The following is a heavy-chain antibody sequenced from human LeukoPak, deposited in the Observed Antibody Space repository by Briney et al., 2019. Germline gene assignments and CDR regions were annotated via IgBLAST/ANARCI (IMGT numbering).Heavy chain of an antibody. D-gene: IGHD1-14*01. CDR3: ATFYRPQYYFDY. CDR2: FDPEDGET. CDR1: GYTLTELS. J-gene: IGHJ4*02. Sequence: ASVKVSCKVSGYTLTELSMHWVRQAPGKGLEWMGGFDPEDGETIYAQKFQGRVTMTEDTSTDTAYMELSSLRSEDTAVYYCATFYRPQYYFDYWGQGTLVTVSS. V-gene: IGHV1-24*01.